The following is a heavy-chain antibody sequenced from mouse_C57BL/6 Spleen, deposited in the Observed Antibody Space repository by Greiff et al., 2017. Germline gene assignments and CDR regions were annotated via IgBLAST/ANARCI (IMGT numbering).Heavy chain of an antibody. D-gene: IGHD1-1*01. J-gene: IGHJ1*03. Sequence: VQVVESGAELMKPGASVKLSCKATGYTFTGYWIEWVKQRPGHGLEWIGEILPGSGSTNSNEKFKGKATFTADTSSNTAYMQLSSLTTEDSAIYYCARGYYGSSWYFDVWGTGTTVTVSS. V-gene: IGHV1-9*01. CDR2: ILPGSGST. CDR3: ARGYYGSSWYFDV. CDR1: GYTFTGYW.